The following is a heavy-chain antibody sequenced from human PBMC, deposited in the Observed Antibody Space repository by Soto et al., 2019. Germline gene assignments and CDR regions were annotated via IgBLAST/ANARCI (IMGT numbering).Heavy chain of an antibody. D-gene: IGHD3-22*01. CDR3: ARERGKFYETYSYDRSGGFDS. V-gene: IGHV3-23*01. CDR2: ISGGSGDST. J-gene: IGHJ4*02. Sequence: WGSLILSCAASGFTVSNDSMNWVRQAPGKGLEWFSGISGGSGDSTFYADSVKGRFTISRDNSKNTLHLQMNSLRTDDTAIYYCARERGKFYETYSYDRSGGFDSWGQGTLVTVSS. CDR1: GFTVSNDS.